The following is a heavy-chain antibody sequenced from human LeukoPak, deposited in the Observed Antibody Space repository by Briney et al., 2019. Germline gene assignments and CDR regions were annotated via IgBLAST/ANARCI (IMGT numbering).Heavy chain of an antibody. CDR2: IYTSGST. J-gene: IGHJ5*02. V-gene: IGHV4-61*02. D-gene: IGHD1-26*01. CDR1: GGSISSGSYY. CDR3: ATSFSGSYYNWFDP. Sequence: TSQTLSLTCTVSGGSISSGSYYWSWIRQPAGKGLEWIGRIYTSGSTNYNPSLKSRVTISVDTSKNQFSLKLSSVTAADTAVYYCATSFSGSYYNWFDPWGQGTLVTVSS.